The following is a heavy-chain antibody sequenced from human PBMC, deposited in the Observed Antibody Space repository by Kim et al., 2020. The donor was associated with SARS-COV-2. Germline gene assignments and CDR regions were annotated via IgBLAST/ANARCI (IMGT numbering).Heavy chain of an antibody. J-gene: IGHJ4*02. Sequence: LKSRVPISVDTSKNQFSLKLSSVTAADTAVYYCARQGKANQQLWTYYFDYWGQGTLVTVSS. CDR3: ARQGKANQQLWTYYFDY. V-gene: IGHV4-39*01. D-gene: IGHD6-13*01.